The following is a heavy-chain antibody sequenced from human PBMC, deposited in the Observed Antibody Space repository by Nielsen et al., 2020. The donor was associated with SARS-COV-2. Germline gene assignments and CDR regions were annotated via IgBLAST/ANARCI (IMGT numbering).Heavy chain of an antibody. CDR2: ISGSGGST. CDR3: AKLRSSSSDY. V-gene: IGHV3-23*01. J-gene: IGHJ4*02. Sequence: GESLKISCAASGFTFSSYAMSWVRQAPGKGLEWVSAISGSGGSTYYADSVKGRFTISRDNSKNTLYLQMNSLRAEDTAVYYCAKLRSSSSDYWGQGTLVTVSS. CDR1: GFTFSSYA. D-gene: IGHD6-13*01.